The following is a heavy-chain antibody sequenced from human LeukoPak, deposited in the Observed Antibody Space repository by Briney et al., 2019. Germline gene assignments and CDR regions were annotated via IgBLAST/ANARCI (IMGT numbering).Heavy chain of an antibody. V-gene: IGHV3-23*01. CDR3: ARERLELLMYYYYYMDV. D-gene: IGHD1-7*01. J-gene: IGHJ6*03. CDR1: GFTFSKYD. CDR2: IDKGVGST. Sequence: PGGSLRLSCAASGFTFSKYDLSWVRQAPGKGLECVSAIDKGVGSTYYADSVKGRFTISRDNSKNTLYLQMNSLRAEDTAVYYCARERLELLMYYYYYMDVWGKGTTVTVSS.